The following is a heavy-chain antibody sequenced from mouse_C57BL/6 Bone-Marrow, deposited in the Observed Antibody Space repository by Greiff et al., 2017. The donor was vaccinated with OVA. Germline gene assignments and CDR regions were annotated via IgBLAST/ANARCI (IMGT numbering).Heavy chain of an antibody. CDR2: RRNKANDYTT. D-gene: IGHD2-13*01. J-gene: IGHJ2*01. CDR1: GFTFSDFY. V-gene: IGHV7-1*01. CDR3: ARGTTDYFDY. Sequence: EVKLVESGGGLVQSGRSLRLSCATSGFTFSDFYMEWVRQAPGKGLEWIAARRNKANDYTTEYRASGQGRFIVSRDTSQSILYLQMNALRAEDTAIYYCARGTTDYFDYWGQGTTLTVSS.